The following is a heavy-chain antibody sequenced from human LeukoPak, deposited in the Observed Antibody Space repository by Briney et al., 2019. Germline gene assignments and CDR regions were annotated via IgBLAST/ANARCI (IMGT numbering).Heavy chain of an antibody. J-gene: IGHJ5*02. V-gene: IGHV4-30-2*01. D-gene: IGHD3-10*01. CDR1: GGSISSGGYS. Sequence: SQTLSLTCAVPGGSISSGGYSWSWIRQPPGKGLEWIGYIYHSGSTYYNPSLKSRVTISVDRSKNQFSLKLSSVTAADTAVYYCARTGGSGSRNWFDPWGQGTLVTVSS. CDR3: ARTGGSGSRNWFDP. CDR2: IYHSGST.